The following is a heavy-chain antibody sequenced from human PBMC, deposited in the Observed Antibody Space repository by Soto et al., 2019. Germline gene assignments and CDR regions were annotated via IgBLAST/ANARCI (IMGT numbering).Heavy chain of an antibody. CDR3: ARMPRRGYPYYFDY. Sequence: LRLSCAASGFTFSSYGMHWVRQAPGKGLEWVAVIWYDGSNKYYADSVKGRFTISRDNSKNTLYLQMNSLRAEDTAVYYCARMPRRGYPYYFDYWGQGTLVTVSS. D-gene: IGHD3-16*02. CDR1: GFTFSSYG. J-gene: IGHJ4*02. V-gene: IGHV3-33*01. CDR2: IWYDGSNK.